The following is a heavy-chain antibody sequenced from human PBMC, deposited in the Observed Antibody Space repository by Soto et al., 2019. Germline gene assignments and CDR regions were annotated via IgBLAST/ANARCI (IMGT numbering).Heavy chain of an antibody. V-gene: IGHV1-2*02. D-gene: IGHD6-13*01. CDR2: INPNSGGT. J-gene: IGHJ3*02. Sequence: GASVKVSCKASVSNFTGYYMHWVRQAPGQGLEWMGWINPNSGGTNYAQKFQGRVTMTRDTSISTAYMELSRLRSDDTAVYYCARDRSIRSSSWYFAFDIWGQGTMVTVSS. CDR3: ARDRSIRSSSWYFAFDI. CDR1: VSNFTGYY.